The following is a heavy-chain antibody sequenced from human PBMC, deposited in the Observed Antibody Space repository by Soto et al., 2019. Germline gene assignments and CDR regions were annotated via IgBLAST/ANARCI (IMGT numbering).Heavy chain of an antibody. V-gene: IGHV4-30-4*01. CDR1: GASLSSGDYY. CDR3: AREVAGVYLPDCGGDCYSNY. D-gene: IGHD2-21*02. Sequence: PSETLSLTCTVSGASLSSGDYYWRWIRQPPGKGLEWIGYIYYTGNTYYNPSLESRITISVDTSKNQFSLKLTSVTAADTAVYYCAREVAGVYLPDCGGDCYSNYWGQGTLVTVSS. J-gene: IGHJ4*02. CDR2: IYYTGNT.